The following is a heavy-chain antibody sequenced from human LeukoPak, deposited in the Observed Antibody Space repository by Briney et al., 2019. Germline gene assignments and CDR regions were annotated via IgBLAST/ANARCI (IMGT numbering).Heavy chain of an antibody. J-gene: IGHJ4*02. CDR2: ISGSGGST. CDR1: GFTSSSYA. Sequence: GGSLRLSCAASGFTSSSYAMSWVRQAPGKGLEWVSAISGSGGSTYYADSVKGRFTISRDNSKNTPYLRMNSLRAEDTAVYYCARALYTAGDYWGQGTLVTVSS. V-gene: IGHV3-23*01. D-gene: IGHD2-8*01. CDR3: ARALYTAGDY.